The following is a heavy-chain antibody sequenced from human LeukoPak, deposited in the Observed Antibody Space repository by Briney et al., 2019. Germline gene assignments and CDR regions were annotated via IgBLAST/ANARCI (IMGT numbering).Heavy chain of an antibody. CDR3: ATLNYGDLRGGGFEV. J-gene: IGHJ3*01. CDR1: GYTLTDLS. Sequence: ASVKVSCKVSGYTLTDLSIHWLRQAPGKGLEWMGGFDPENSETIYAQRFQGRVTMTEDTSSDTAYMFLTSLRSEDTALYYCATLNYGDLRGGGFEVWGQGTMVSVSS. D-gene: IGHD4-17*01. CDR2: FDPENSET. V-gene: IGHV1-24*01.